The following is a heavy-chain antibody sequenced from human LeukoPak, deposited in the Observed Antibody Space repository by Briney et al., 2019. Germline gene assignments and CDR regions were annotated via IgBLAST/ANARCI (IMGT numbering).Heavy chain of an antibody. V-gene: IGHV3-30*03. CDR2: ISYDGSNK. J-gene: IGHJ6*02. CDR3: ARAPRAFYYYGMDV. CDR1: GFTFSSYG. Sequence: GGSLRLSCAASGFTFSSYGMHWVRKAPGKGLEWVAVISYDGSNKYYADSVKGRFTISRDNAKNSLYLQMNSLRAEDTAVYYCARAPRAFYYYGMDVWGQGTTVTVSS.